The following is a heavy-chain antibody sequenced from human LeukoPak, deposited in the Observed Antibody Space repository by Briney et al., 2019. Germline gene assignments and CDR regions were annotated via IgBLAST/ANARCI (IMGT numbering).Heavy chain of an antibody. CDR2: INHSGST. CDR1: GGSFSGYY. CDR3: ASRIVGATLFY. J-gene: IGHJ4*02. D-gene: IGHD1-26*01. V-gene: IGHV4-34*01. Sequence: SETLSLTCAVYGGSFSGYYWSWIRQPPGKGLEWIGEINHSGSTNYNPSLKSRVTISVGTSKNQFSLKLSSVTAADTAVYYCASRIVGATLFYWGQGTLVTVSS.